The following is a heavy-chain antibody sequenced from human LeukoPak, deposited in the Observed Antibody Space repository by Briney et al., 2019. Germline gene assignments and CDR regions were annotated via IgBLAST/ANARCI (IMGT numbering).Heavy chain of an antibody. V-gene: IGHV4-34*01. CDR1: GGSFSGYY. CDR2: INHSGST. J-gene: IGHJ5*02. D-gene: IGHD3-10*01. Sequence: NPSETLSLTCAVYGGSFSGYYWSWIRQPPGKGLEWIGEINHSGSTNYNPSLKSRVTISADTSKNQFSLKLSSVTAADTAVYYCATRYITMVRGVNTPNWFDPWGQGTLVTVSS. CDR3: ATRYITMVRGVNTPNWFDP.